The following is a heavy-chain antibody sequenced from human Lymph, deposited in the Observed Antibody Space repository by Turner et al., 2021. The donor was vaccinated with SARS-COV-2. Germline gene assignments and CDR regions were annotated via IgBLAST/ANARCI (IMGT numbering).Heavy chain of an antibody. Sequence: EVQLVESGGGLVKPGGSLRLSCAASGFTFSSYSMNWVRQAPGKGLEWVATISSSSSYIYYADSVQGRFTISRDNAMNSLYLQMNSLRAEDTAVYYCARDLQPVQFYGMDFWGQGTPVTVSS. CDR3: ARDLQPVQFYGMDF. V-gene: IGHV3-21*01. J-gene: IGHJ6*02. D-gene: IGHD1-1*01. CDR1: GFTFSSYS. CDR2: ISSSSSYI.